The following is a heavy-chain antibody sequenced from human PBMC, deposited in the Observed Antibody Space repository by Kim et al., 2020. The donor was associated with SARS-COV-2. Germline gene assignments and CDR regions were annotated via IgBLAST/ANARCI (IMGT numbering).Heavy chain of an antibody. V-gene: IGHV4-34*01. CDR1: GGSFSGYY. Sequence: SETLSLTCAVYGGSFSGYYWSWIRQPPGKGLEWIGEINHSGSTNYNPSLKSRVTISVDTSKNQFSLKLSSVTAADTAVYYCARFKHAAKYYYDSSGYYYDYWGQGTLVTVSS. J-gene: IGHJ4*02. D-gene: IGHD3-22*01. CDR3: ARFKHAAKYYYDSSGYYYDY. CDR2: INHSGST.